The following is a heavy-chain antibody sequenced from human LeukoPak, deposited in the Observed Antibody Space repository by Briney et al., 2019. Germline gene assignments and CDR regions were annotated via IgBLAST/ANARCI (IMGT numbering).Heavy chain of an antibody. J-gene: IGHJ4*02. D-gene: IGHD3-22*01. CDR2: FSGVVGRT. Sequence: GGSLRLSCAGSGFTFDDYAMHWVRQAPGRGLEWVSLFSGVVGRTYYADSVKGRFIISRDNNKNSLYLQMNSLRTEDTALYYCTKDISSGYYDRSGYPDYWGQGTLVTVSS. CDR1: GFTFDDYA. V-gene: IGHV3-43*02. CDR3: TKDISSGYYDRSGYPDY.